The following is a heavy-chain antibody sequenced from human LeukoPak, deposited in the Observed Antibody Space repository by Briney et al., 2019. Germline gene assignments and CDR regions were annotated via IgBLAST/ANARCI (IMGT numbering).Heavy chain of an antibody. CDR1: GFTFSSYW. CDR2: ISSSSSSYI. CDR3: ARDRGSSTGLDY. V-gene: IGHV3-21*01. J-gene: IGHJ4*02. D-gene: IGHD6-13*01. Sequence: GGSLRLSCAASGFTFSSYWMNWVRQAPGKGLEWVSSISSSSSSYIYYADSVKGRFTISRDNAKNSLYLQMNSLRAEDTAVYYCARDRGSSTGLDYWGQGTLVTVSS.